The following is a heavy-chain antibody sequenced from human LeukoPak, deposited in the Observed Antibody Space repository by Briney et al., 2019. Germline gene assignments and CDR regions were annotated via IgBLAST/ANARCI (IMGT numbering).Heavy chain of an antibody. J-gene: IGHJ4*02. D-gene: IGHD3-10*01. V-gene: IGHV4-34*01. CDR1: GGSFSGYY. CDR2: INHSGST. CDR3: VGYGSGRPEYYFDY. Sequence: SETLSLTCAVYGGSFSGYYWSWLRQPPGKGLEWIGEINHSGSTNYNPSLKSRVTISVDTSKNQFSLKLSSVTAADTAVYYCVGYGSGRPEYYFDYWGQGTLVTVSS.